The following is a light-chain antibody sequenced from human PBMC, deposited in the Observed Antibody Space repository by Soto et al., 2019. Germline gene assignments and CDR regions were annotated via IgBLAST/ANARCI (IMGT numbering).Light chain of an antibody. V-gene: IGLV2-14*03. CDR1: SSDVGAYNY. CDR3: SSFTVMNTQV. J-gene: IGLJ2*01. Sequence: QSVLTQPASVSEFPGQSVTISCIGTSSDVGAYNYVSWYQQHPGKAPKLIIFDVNRRASGISNRFSGSKSGNTASLTVSGLQADDEADYYCSSFTVMNTQVFGGGTKLTVL. CDR2: DVN.